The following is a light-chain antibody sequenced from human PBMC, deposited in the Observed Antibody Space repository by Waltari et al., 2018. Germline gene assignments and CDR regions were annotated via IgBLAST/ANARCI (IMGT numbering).Light chain of an antibody. J-gene: IGLJ3*02. CDR2: VNRDGSH. CDR1: SGHSSNA. CDR3: QTGGHGTWV. Sequence: QLVLTQSPSASASLGASVKLTCTLSSGHSSNAIAWLQQQPEKGPRYLMKVNRDGSHRKGDKIPDRFSGSSSGTEHYLTISSLQSEDEADYYCQTGGHGTWVVGGGTKLTVL. V-gene: IGLV4-69*01.